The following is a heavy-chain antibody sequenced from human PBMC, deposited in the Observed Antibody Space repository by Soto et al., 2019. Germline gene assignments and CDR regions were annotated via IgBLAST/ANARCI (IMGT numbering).Heavy chain of an antibody. CDR2: IIPIFGTA. CDR1: GGTFSSYA. D-gene: IGHD2-15*01. Sequence: SVKVSCKASGGTFSSYAISWVRQAPGQGLEWMGEIIPIFGTANYAQKFQGRVTITADESTSTAYMELSSLRSEDTAVYYCARAINCSGGSCYSGSLGYWGQGTLVTVSS. CDR3: ARAINCSGGSCYSGSLGY. V-gene: IGHV1-69*13. J-gene: IGHJ4*02.